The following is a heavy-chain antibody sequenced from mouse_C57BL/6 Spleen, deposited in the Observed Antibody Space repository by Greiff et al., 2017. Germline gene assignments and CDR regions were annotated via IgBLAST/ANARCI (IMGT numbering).Heavy chain of an antibody. D-gene: IGHD2-4*01. V-gene: IGHV1-42*01. CDR1: GYSFTGYY. CDR3: ARGGLRREDYYAMDY. Sequence: EVQLQQSGPELVKPGASVKISCKASGYSFTGYYMNWVKQSPEKSLEWIGEINPSTGGTTYNQKFKAKATLTVDKSSSTAYMQLKSLTSEDSAVYSFARGGLRREDYYAMDYWGQGTSVTVSS. J-gene: IGHJ4*01. CDR2: INPSTGGT.